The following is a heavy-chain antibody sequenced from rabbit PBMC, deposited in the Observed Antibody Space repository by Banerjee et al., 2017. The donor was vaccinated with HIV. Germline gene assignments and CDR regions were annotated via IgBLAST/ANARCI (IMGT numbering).Heavy chain of an antibody. CDR3: ARTYTGGRHYLTL. J-gene: IGHJ6*01. CDR1: GIDFSGNA. CDR2: LSTYSGDT. D-gene: IGHD1-1*01. V-gene: IGHV1S40*01. Sequence: QSLEESGGDLVKPGGSLTLTCKASGIDFSGNAMCWVRQAPGKGLEWIACLSTYSGDTGYASWVNGRFTISRTSSTTVTLQMTSLTAADTATYFCARTYTGGRHYLTLWGPGTLVTVS.